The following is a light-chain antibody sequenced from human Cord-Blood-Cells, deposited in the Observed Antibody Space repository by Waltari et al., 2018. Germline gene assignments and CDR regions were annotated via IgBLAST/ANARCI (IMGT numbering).Light chain of an antibody. CDR1: SLRSYH. CDR3: NSRDSSGNHLV. CDR2: GKN. Sequence: SSELTQDPAVSVALGQTVRITYQGDSLRSYHDNWYQQKPGQAPVLVIYGKNNRPSGIPDRFSGSSSGNTASLTITGAQAEDEADYYCNSRDSSGNHLVFGGGTKLTVL. V-gene: IGLV3-19*01. J-gene: IGLJ2*01.